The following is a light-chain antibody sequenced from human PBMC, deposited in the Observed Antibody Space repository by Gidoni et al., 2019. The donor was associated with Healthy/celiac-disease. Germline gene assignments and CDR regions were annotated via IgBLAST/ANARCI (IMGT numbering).Light chain of an antibody. CDR1: QSISSW. CDR3: QQYNSYST. J-gene: IGKJ1*01. V-gene: IGKV1-5*03. CDR2: KES. Sequence: DIQMTQSPSTLSASVGDRVTITCRARQSISSWLAWYQQKPGNAPKLLIYKESSLESGVPSRFSGSGSGTEFTLTISSLQPDDFATYYCQQYNSYSTFGQGTKVEIK.